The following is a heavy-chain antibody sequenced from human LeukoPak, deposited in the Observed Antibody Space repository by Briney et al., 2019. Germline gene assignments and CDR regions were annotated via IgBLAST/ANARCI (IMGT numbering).Heavy chain of an antibody. CDR1: GGSISSYY. Sequence: SETLSLTCTVSGGSISSYYWSWIRQPPGKGLEWIGYIYYSGSTNYNPFLKSRVAISVDTSKNQFSLKLSSVTAADTAVYYCARMGYCSGGSCYSATNYYYYYGMDVWGQGTTVTVSS. D-gene: IGHD2-15*01. CDR2: IYYSGST. CDR3: ARMGYCSGGSCYSATNYYYYYGMDV. V-gene: IGHV4-59*01. J-gene: IGHJ6*02.